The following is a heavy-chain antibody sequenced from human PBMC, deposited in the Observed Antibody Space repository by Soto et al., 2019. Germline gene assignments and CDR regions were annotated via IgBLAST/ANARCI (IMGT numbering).Heavy chain of an antibody. D-gene: IGHD1-26*01. V-gene: IGHV3-7*01. Sequence: EVQLVESGGGLVQPGGSLRLSCAVSGFTFSSSWMSWVRQTPDKGLEWVANINQDGSETYFLDSVRGRFTISRDNAKNSLYLQMNSLRAEDTALYYCASELIVGPAEYFQHWGRGTLVTVSS. J-gene: IGHJ1*01. CDR3: ASELIVGPAEYFQH. CDR1: GFTFSSSW. CDR2: INQDGSET.